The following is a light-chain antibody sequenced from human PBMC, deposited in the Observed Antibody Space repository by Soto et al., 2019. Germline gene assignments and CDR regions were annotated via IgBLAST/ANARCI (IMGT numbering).Light chain of an antibody. J-gene: IGKJ5*01. V-gene: IGKV1-39*01. CDR2: AAS. CDR3: QQSYSTPRT. Sequence: DIQMTQSPSSLSASVGYRVTITWHASHIVSSYLNWDQQKPGKAPKLLIYAASSLQSGVPSRFSGSGSGTDFTLTISSLQPEDFATYYCQQSYSTPRTFGQGTRLEIK. CDR1: HIVSSY.